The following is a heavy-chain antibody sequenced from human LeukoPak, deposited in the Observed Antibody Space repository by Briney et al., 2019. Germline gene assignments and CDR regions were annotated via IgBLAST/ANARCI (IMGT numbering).Heavy chain of an antibody. CDR1: GFIFSSYA. CDR2: ISSSGYNT. Sequence: TGGSLRLSCAASGFIFSSYAMSWVRQAPGTGLEWVSGISSSGYNTYHADSVKGRFTISRDNSKNTLYLLMNSLRAEDTAVYYCAKDTGTSRNYIALVAATHFWGQGTLLTVSS. J-gene: IGHJ4*02. V-gene: IGHV3-23*01. D-gene: IGHD2-15*01. CDR3: AKDTGTSRNYIALVAATHF.